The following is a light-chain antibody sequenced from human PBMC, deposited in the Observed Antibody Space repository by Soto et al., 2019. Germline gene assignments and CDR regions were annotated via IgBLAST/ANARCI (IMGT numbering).Light chain of an antibody. J-gene: IGLJ2*01. CDR2: DVS. CDR3: SADTSSSTLV. V-gene: IGLV2-14*01. CDR1: SSDVGGYNY. Sequence: QSALTQPASVSGSPGQSITISCTGTSSDVGGYNYVSWSQQHPGKAPKLMIYDVSYRPSGVSSRFSGSKSGNTASLTISGLHAEDEADYYCSADTSSSTLVFGGGTKLTVL.